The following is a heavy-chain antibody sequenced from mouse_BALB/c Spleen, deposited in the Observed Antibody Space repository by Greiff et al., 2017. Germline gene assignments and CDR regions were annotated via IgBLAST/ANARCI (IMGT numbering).Heavy chain of an antibody. J-gene: IGHJ4*01. CDR2: ISYSGST. D-gene: IGHD2-1*01. V-gene: IGHV3-2*02. CDR1: GYSITSDYA. Sequence: EVQLQESGPGLVKPSQSLSLTCTVTGYSITSDYAWNWIRQFPGNKLEWMGYISYSGSTSYNPSLKSRISITRDTSKNQFFLQLNSVTTEDTATEYCARGGNGAMDYWGQGTSVTVSS. CDR3: ARGGNGAMDY.